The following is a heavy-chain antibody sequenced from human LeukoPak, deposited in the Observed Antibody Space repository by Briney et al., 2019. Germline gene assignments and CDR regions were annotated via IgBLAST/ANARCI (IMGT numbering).Heavy chain of an antibody. V-gene: IGHV1-8*03. D-gene: IGHD3-9*01. CDR3: ARAPHYDILTGYWYWFDP. CDR1: GHTFTSYD. Sequence: GASVKVSCKASGHTFTSYDINWVRQATGQGLEWMGWMNPNSGNTGYAQKFQGRVTITRNTSISTAYMELSSLRSEDTAVYYCARAPHYDILTGYWYWFDPWGQGTLVTVSS. J-gene: IGHJ5*02. CDR2: MNPNSGNT.